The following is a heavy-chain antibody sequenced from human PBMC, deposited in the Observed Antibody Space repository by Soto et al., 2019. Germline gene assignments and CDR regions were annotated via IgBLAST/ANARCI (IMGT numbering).Heavy chain of an antibody. CDR2: INAGNGNT. Sequence: QVQLVQSGAEVKKPGASVKVSCKASGYTFTSYAMHWVRQAPGXXXXWMGWINAGNGNTKYSQKFQGRVTITRDTSASTAYMELSSLRSEDTAVYYCARGGSNWFHFDYWGQGTLVTVSS. D-gene: IGHD4-4*01. CDR3: ARGGSNWFHFDY. CDR1: GYTFTSYA. V-gene: IGHV1-3*01. J-gene: IGHJ4*02.